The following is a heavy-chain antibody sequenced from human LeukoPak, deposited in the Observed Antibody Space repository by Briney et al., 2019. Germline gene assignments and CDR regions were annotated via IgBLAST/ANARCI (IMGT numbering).Heavy chain of an antibody. D-gene: IGHD6-19*01. J-gene: IGHJ4*02. CDR3: ARHGVAVARRLDF. CDR1: GGSITSYY. CDR2: IYYSGST. Sequence: SETLSLTCSVSGGSITSYYWSWIRQPPGMGLEWIGYIYYSGSTNYNPSLKSRVTISVDTSKNRFSLKLSSVTAADAAVYYCARHGVAVARRLDFWGQGTLVTVSS. V-gene: IGHV4-59*08.